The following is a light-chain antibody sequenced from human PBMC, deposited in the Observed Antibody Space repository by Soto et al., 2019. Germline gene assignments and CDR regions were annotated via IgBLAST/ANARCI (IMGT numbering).Light chain of an antibody. Sequence: AILMTHSPSSLSASTGDRVTITCRASQGISSYLAWYQQKPGKAPKLLIYAASTLQSGVPSRFSGSGSGTDFTLTISCLQSEDFPTHYCKQYYSYPRTFGQGNKVDIX. CDR3: KQYYSYPRT. CDR1: QGISSY. J-gene: IGKJ1*01. V-gene: IGKV1-8*01. CDR2: AAS.